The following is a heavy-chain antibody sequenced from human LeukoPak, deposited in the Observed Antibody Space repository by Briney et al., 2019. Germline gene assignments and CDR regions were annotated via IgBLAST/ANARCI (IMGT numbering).Heavy chain of an antibody. CDR1: GGTFSSYA. Sequence: ASVKVSCKASGGTFSSYAISWVRQAPGQGLEWMGGIIPIFGTANYAQKFQGRVTITADGSTSTAYMELSSLRSEDTAVYYCARIGYCSSTSCLGDAFDIWGQGTMVTVSS. CDR3: ARIGYCSSTSCLGDAFDI. J-gene: IGHJ3*02. V-gene: IGHV1-69*13. D-gene: IGHD2-2*01. CDR2: IIPIFGTA.